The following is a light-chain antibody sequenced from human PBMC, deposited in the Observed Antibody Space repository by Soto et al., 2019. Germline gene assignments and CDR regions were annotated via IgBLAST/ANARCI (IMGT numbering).Light chain of an antibody. Sequence: EVVMMQSPATLSVSPGERATLSCRASQSVRSHLAWYQQKPGQAPSLLIFGASTRATGVPARFSGSESGTEFTLTISSLQSEDVAVYFCQQYNDWPRTFGGGTKVEIK. CDR3: QQYNDWPRT. V-gene: IGKV3-15*01. J-gene: IGKJ4*01. CDR2: GAS. CDR1: QSVRSH.